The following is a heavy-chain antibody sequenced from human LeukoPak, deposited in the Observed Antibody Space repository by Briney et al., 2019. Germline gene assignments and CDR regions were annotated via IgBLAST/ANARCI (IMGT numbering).Heavy chain of an antibody. CDR1: GYSFTSYW. CDR2: IYPGDSDT. Sequence: GESLKISCKGSGYSFTSYWIGWVRQMPGKGLELMGIIYPGDSDTRYSPSFQGQVTISADKSISTAYLQWSSLKASDTAMYYCARHRYCSGGSCGDFDYWGQGTLVTVSS. V-gene: IGHV5-51*01. D-gene: IGHD2-15*01. CDR3: ARHRYCSGGSCGDFDY. J-gene: IGHJ4*02.